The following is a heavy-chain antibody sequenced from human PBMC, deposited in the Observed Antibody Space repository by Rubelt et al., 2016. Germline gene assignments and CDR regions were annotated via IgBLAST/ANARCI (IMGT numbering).Heavy chain of an antibody. V-gene: IGHV4-31*03. Sequence: QVQLQESGPGLVKPSQTLSLTSPVSGGSLISGVYYWSWIRQHPGKGLEWIGDIYYIGSTYYNPSLKCRVTISMDTSGNQFSLRLSSVTAADTAMYSCAIRVASTGSFDYWGQGTLVTVSS. D-gene: IGHD1-1*01. CDR2: IYYIGST. CDR1: GGSLISGVYY. J-gene: IGHJ4*02. CDR3: AIRVASTGSFDY.